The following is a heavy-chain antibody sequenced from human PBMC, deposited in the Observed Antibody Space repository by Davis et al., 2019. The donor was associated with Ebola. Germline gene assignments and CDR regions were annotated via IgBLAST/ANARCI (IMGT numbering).Heavy chain of an antibody. V-gene: IGHV1-18*04. Sequence: AASVKVSCKASGYTFTSYGISWVRQAPGQGLEWMGWISDYNIKTNYAQNVQGRVTMTTDTSTSTAYMEVGSLKSDDTAVYYCARAQFPTTSDHWGQGTLVTVSS. D-gene: IGHD1-1*01. CDR1: GYTFTSYG. CDR3: ARAQFPTTSDH. J-gene: IGHJ4*02. CDR2: ISDYNIKT.